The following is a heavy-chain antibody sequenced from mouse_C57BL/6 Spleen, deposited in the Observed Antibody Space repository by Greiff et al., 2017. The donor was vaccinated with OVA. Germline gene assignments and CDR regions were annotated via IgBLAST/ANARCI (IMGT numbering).Heavy chain of an antibody. CDR3: ARDDGTTVVATNVAMDY. CDR2: IDPSDSYT. D-gene: IGHD1-1*01. CDR1: GYTFTSYW. Sequence: VQLQQPGAELVKPGASVKLSCKASGYTFTSYWMQWVKQRPGQGLEWIGEIDPSDSYTNYNQKFKGKATVTVDTSSSTAYMQLSSLTSADSAVNYGARDDGTTVVATNVAMDYWGQGTSVTVAS. J-gene: IGHJ4*01. V-gene: IGHV1-50*01.